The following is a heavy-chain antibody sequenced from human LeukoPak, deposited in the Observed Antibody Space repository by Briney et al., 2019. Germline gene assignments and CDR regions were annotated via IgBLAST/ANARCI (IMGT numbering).Heavy chain of an antibody. CDR1: GYAFTSYA. J-gene: IGHJ4*02. CDR3: ARSGSSGWLYDY. CDR2: INAGNGNT. V-gene: IGHV1-3*01. D-gene: IGHD6-19*01. Sequence: GASVKVSCKASGYAFTSYAMHWVRQAPGQRLEWMGWINAGNGNTKYSQKFQGRVTITRDTSASTAYMELSSLRSEDTAVYYCARSGSSGWLYDYWGQGTLVTVSS.